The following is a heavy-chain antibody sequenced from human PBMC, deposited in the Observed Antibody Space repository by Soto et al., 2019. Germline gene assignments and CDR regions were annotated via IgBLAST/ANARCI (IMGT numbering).Heavy chain of an antibody. J-gene: IGHJ3*02. V-gene: IGHV3-73*01. CDR3: VRGIGDYESTIAAFDI. CDR2: IRSKANSYAT. D-gene: IGHD4-17*01. Sequence: GGSLRLSCAASGFTFSGSAMHWVRQASGKGLEWVGRIRSKANSYATAYAASVKGRFTISRDDSKNTAYLQMNSLKTEDTAVYYCVRGIGDYESTIAAFDIWGQGTMVTVSS. CDR1: GFTFSGSA.